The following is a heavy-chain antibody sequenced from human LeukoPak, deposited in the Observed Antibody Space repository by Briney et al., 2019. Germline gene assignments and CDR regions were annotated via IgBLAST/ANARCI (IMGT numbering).Heavy chain of an antibody. J-gene: IGHJ4*02. V-gene: IGHV4-34*01. D-gene: IGHD2-2*01. CDR1: GFTFSDYY. CDR3: ARQFGEPAAILDS. Sequence: GSLRLSCAASGFTFSDYYMSWIRQSPGKGLEWIGEINHSGITNYNPSLRSRVTLSVDTSKNQFSLKVRSVTAADTALYFCARQFGEPAAILDSWGRGTLVTVSS. CDR2: INHSGIT.